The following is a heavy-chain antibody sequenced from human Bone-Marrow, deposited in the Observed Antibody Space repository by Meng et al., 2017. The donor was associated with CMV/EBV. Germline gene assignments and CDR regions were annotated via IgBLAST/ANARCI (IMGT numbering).Heavy chain of an antibody. Sequence: GGSLRLSCAASGFTFSSYSMNWVRQAPGKGLEWVSYISSSSSTIYYADSVKGRFTISRDNAKNSLYLQMNSLRAEDTAVYYCARGKAYDVWSGYYTTKHHGMDVWGQGTTVTVSS. D-gene: IGHD3-3*01. CDR2: ISSSSSTI. CDR1: GFTFSSYS. V-gene: IGHV3-48*04. J-gene: IGHJ6*02. CDR3: ARGKAYDVWSGYYTTKHHGMDV.